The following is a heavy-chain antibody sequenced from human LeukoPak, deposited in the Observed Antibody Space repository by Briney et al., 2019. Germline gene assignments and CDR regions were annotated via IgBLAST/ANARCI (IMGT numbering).Heavy chain of an antibody. D-gene: IGHD2-2*01. CDR2: INSDGSST. V-gene: IGHV3-74*01. J-gene: IGHJ4*02. CDR1: GFTFSSYW. Sequence: GGSLRLSCAASGFTFSSYWMHWVRQAPGKGLVWVSRINSDGSSTSYADCVKGRFTISKDNAKNTVYLQMNNLRTEDTAVYYCVSFYETNWGRGTLVTVSS. CDR3: VSFYETN.